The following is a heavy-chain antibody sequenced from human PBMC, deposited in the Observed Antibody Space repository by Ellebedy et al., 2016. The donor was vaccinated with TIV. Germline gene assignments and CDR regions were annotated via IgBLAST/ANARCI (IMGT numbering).Heavy chain of an antibody. V-gene: IGHV3-33*01. CDR3: ARQEDYYDSSGFGQH. Sequence: GESLKISCAASGFTFSSYGMHWVRQAPGKGLEWVAVIWYDGSNKYYADSVKGRFTISRDNSKNTLYLQMNSLRAEDTAVYYCARQEDYYDSSGFGQHWGQGTLVTVSS. CDR1: GFTFSSYG. D-gene: IGHD3-22*01. J-gene: IGHJ1*01. CDR2: IWYDGSNK.